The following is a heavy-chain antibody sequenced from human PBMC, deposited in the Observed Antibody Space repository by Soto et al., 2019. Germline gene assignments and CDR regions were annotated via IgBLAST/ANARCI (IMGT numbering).Heavy chain of an antibody. J-gene: IGHJ4*02. Sequence: PGVSLRLSCAASVFTFSPFWMHWVPQVPGKGPVWVSRINSDGNSTSYADSVKGRFTISRDNAKNTLYLQMNSLRAEDTAVYYCARGSNHFDYWGQGTLVTVSS. CDR2: INSDGNST. CDR1: VFTFSPFW. V-gene: IGHV3-74*01. D-gene: IGHD4-4*01. CDR3: ARGSNHFDY.